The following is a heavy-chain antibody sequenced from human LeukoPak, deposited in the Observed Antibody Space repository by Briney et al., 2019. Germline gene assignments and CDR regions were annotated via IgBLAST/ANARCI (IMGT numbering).Heavy chain of an antibody. J-gene: IGHJ4*02. CDR2: IVVGSGNT. Sequence: SVKVSCKASGFTFTSSAMQWVRQARGQRLEWIGWIVVGSGNTNYAQKFQERVTITRDMSTSTAYMELSSLRSEDTAVYYCAAVLITMVRGVMNYFDYLGQGTLVTVSS. D-gene: IGHD3-10*01. CDR3: AAVLITMVRGVMNYFDY. CDR1: GFTFTSSA. V-gene: IGHV1-58*02.